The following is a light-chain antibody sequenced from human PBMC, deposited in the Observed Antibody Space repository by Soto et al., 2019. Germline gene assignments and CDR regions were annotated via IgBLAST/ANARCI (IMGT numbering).Light chain of an antibody. Sequence: EIVLTQSPATLSLSPGERATLSCRASQSVNSYLAWYRQKPGQAPRLLIYDASNRATGIPARFSGSGSRTDFTLTISSLEPEDFAVYYCQQRSNWPLTFGGGTKVEIK. V-gene: IGKV3-11*01. CDR3: QQRSNWPLT. CDR2: DAS. J-gene: IGKJ4*01. CDR1: QSVNSY.